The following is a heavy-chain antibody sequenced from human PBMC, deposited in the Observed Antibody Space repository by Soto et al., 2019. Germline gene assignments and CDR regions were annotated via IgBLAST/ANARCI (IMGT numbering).Heavy chain of an antibody. CDR1: GGSISSGDYY. V-gene: IGHV4-30-4*01. Sequence: SETLSLTCTVSGGSISSGDYYWSWIRQPPGKGLEWIGYIYYSGSTYYNPSLKSRVTISVDTSKNQFSLKLSSVTAADTAVYYCARDRVGGLRYFDWSPLIWGQGTLVTVSS. CDR2: IYYSGST. CDR3: ARDRVGGLRYFDWSPLI. D-gene: IGHD3-9*01. J-gene: IGHJ4*02.